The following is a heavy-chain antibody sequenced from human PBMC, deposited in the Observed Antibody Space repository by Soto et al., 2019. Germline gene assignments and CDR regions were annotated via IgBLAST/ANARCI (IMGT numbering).Heavy chain of an antibody. J-gene: IGHJ4*02. V-gene: IGHV1-3*01. CDR1: GYTFTSYA. Sequence: ASVKVSCKASGYTFTSYAMHWVRQAPGQRLEWMGWINAGNGSTKYSQKFQGRVTITRDTSASTAYMELSSLRSEDTAVYYCARAHSRYWGPLYYFDYWGQGTLVTVSS. CDR3: ARAHSRYWGPLYYFDY. D-gene: IGHD2-8*02. CDR2: INAGNGST.